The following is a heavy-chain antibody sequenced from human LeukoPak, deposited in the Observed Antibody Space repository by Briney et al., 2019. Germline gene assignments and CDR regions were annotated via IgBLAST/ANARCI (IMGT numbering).Heavy chain of an antibody. CDR3: ARYEQRPGVTASDP. D-gene: IGHD2-21*02. V-gene: IGHV3-74*01. CDR1: WLTFNSYW. Sequence: GGSLTLFRAASWLTFNSYWMAWFRQAPGEGLVWVSCINPDGSWTLHADSVKGRVAISRDYDRNTRYLQMNTVGAEDTAMYYCARYEQRPGVTASDPWSQGTLVTVSS. CDR2: INPDGSWT. J-gene: IGHJ5*02.